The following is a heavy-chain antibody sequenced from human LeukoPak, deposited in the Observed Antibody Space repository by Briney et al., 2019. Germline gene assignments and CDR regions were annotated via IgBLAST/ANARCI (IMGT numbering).Heavy chain of an antibody. CDR1: GYTLTELS. CDR3: ARDRAYSAHRFRWFDP. J-gene: IGHJ5*02. CDR2: IIPIFGTA. Sequence: GASVKVSCKVSGYTLTELSMHWVRQAPGQGLEWMGGIIPIFGTANYAQKFQGRVTITADESTSTAYMELSSLRSEDTAVYYCARDRAYSAHRFRWFDPWGQGTLVTVSS. D-gene: IGHD5-18*01. V-gene: IGHV1-69*13.